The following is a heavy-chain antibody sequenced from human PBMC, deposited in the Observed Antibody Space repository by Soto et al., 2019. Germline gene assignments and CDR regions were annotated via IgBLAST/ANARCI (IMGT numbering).Heavy chain of an antibody. V-gene: IGHV3-30*03. CDR3: ATDLEQLVRVFDP. J-gene: IGHJ5*02. Sequence: VGALRLSCAVSGFTFRRYGMHWVRQAPGKGLEWVAVISYDGTNKYYADSVKGRFTISRDNSKNTLYLQMNSPRAEDTAVYYCATDLEQLVRVFDPWGQGALGTVSS. D-gene: IGHD6-6*01. CDR1: GFTFRRYG. CDR2: ISYDGTNK.